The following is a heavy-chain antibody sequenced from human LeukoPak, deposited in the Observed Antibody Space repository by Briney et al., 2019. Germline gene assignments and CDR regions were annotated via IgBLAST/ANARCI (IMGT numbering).Heavy chain of an antibody. CDR3: ARDPRRFGELFDYYYYGMDV. V-gene: IGHV4-34*01. D-gene: IGHD3-10*01. Sequence: PSETLSLTCAVYGGSFSGYYWSWIRQPPGKGLEWIGEINHSGSTNYNPSLKSRVTISVDTSKNQFSLKLSSMTAADTAVYYCARDPRRFGELFDYYYYGMDVWGKGTTVTVSS. J-gene: IGHJ6*04. CDR1: GGSFSGYY. CDR2: INHSGST.